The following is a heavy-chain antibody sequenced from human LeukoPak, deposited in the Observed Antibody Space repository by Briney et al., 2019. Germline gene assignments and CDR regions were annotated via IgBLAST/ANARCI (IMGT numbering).Heavy chain of an antibody. D-gene: IGHD2-2*01. CDR2: INPNSGGT. Sequence: ASVKVSCKASGYTFTGYYMHWVRQAPGQGLEWMGWINPNSGGTNYAQKFQGRVTMTRDTSISTAYMELSRLRSDDTAVYYCASSGYCSSTSCQRHMGDYYYYMDVWGKGTTVTVSS. V-gene: IGHV1-2*02. CDR3: ASSGYCSSTSCQRHMGDYYYYMDV. CDR1: GYTFTGYY. J-gene: IGHJ6*03.